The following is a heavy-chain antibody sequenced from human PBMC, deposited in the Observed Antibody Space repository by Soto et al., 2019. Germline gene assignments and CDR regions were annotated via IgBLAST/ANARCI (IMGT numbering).Heavy chain of an antibody. CDR1: GYSISSGYY. V-gene: IGHV4-38-2*01. Sequence: SETLSLTCAVSGYSISSGYYWGWIRQPPGKGLEWIASIYHSGTTYHNPSLKSRVTISVDTSKNQFSLKLSSVIAADTAVYYCARGAATVTPGWFDPWGQGTLVTVSS. CDR3: ARGAATVTPGWFDP. CDR2: IYHSGTT. J-gene: IGHJ5*02. D-gene: IGHD4-17*01.